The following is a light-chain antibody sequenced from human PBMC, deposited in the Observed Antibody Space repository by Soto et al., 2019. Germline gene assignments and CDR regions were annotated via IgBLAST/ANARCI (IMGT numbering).Light chain of an antibody. V-gene: IGKV3-20*01. CDR1: QSVSNNY. CDR3: QQYGSSGT. CDR2: GAS. J-gene: IGKJ1*01. Sequence: EIVLTQSPGTLSLSPGERATLSGRASQSVSNNYLAWYQQKPGKAPRLLIYGASNRATGIPDRLSGSGSGTDFTLTIRRLELEDFAVYYCQQYGSSGTFGQGTKVDIK.